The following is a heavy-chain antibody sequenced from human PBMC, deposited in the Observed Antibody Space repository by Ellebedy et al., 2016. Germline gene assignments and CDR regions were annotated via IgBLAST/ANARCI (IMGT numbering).Heavy chain of an antibody. CDR1: GGSIGSGDYY. J-gene: IGHJ4*02. CDR2: IHYSGST. V-gene: IGHV4-30-4*01. Sequence: LRLXCTVSGGSIGSGDYYWSWIRQPPGKGLEWIGYIHYSGSTHNNSSLKSRVTISVDTSKNQFSLKLSSVTAADSAVYYCARIIDSTGYPFDYWGQGTLVTVSS. CDR3: ARIIDSTGYPFDY. D-gene: IGHD3-22*01.